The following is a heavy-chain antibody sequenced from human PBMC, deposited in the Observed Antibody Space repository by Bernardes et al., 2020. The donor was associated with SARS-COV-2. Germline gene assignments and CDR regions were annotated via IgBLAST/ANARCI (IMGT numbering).Heavy chain of an antibody. V-gene: IGHV3-33*06. CDR3: GKSAVDRGADH. CDR1: GFTFSSYG. J-gene: IGHJ4*02. D-gene: IGHD3-10*01. Sequence: GGSLRLSCAASGFTFSSYGMHWVRQAPGKGLEWVAVIWYDGSNKYYADSVKGRFTISRDNSKNTLYLQMNSLRVEDTAFYYCGKSAVDRGADHWGQGILVTVSS. CDR2: IWYDGSNK.